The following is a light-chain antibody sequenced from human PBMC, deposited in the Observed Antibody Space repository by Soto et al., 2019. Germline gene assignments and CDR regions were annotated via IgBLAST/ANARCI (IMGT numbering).Light chain of an antibody. CDR3: QQSSDTPRT. J-gene: IGKJ1*01. V-gene: IGKV1-39*01. CDR1: QTVNSF. Sequence: DIQMTQSPFSLSASVGDTVTITCRPSQTVNSFLNWYQQKPRKAPKLLIYETSNLQSGVPSRFRGRGPGTECTLTISSLQPEDFAAYYGQQSSDTPRTGGPGTKA. CDR2: ETS.